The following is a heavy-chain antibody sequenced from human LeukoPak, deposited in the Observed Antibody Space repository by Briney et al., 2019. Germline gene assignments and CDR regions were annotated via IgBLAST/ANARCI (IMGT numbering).Heavy chain of an antibody. Sequence: ASVKVSCKATGYTFTGYYMHWVRQAPGQGLEWMGWINPNSGGTNYAQKFQGRVTMTRDTSISTAYMELSRLRSDDTAVYYCAREGDGIYCSSTSCSLPYYYMDVWGKGTTVTVSS. J-gene: IGHJ6*03. V-gene: IGHV1-2*02. CDR2: INPNSGGT. CDR3: AREGDGIYCSSTSCSLPYYYMDV. CDR1: GYTFTGYY. D-gene: IGHD2-2*01.